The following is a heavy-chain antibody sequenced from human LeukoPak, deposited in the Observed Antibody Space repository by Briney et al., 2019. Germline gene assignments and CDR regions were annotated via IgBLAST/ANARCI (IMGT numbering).Heavy chain of an antibody. Sequence: AGGSLRLSCAASGFTFSSYAMYWVRQAPGKGLEWVAVISYDGSNKYYADSVKGRFTISRDNSKNTLYLQMNSLRAEDTAVYYCARADYSSGLNFDYWGQGTLVTVSS. CDR2: ISYDGSNK. CDR1: GFTFSSYA. J-gene: IGHJ4*02. CDR3: ARADYSSGLNFDY. D-gene: IGHD6-19*01. V-gene: IGHV3-30-3*01.